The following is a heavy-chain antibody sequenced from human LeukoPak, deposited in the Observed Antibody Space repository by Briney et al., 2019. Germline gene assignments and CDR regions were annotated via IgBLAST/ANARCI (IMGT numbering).Heavy chain of an antibody. CDR3: ARDQGDYSSSWYQG. Sequence: WASVKVSCKASGGTFSSYAISWVRQAPGQGLEWMGRIIPILGIANYAQKFQGRVTITADKSTSTAYMELSSLRSEDTAVYYCARDQGDYSSSWYQGWGQGTLVTVSS. CDR1: GGTFSSYA. V-gene: IGHV1-69*04. CDR2: IIPILGIA. J-gene: IGHJ4*02. D-gene: IGHD6-13*01.